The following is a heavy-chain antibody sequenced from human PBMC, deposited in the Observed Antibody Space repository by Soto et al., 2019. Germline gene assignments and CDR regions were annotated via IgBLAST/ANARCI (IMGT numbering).Heavy chain of an antibody. CDR1: GGSISSYY. Sequence: SETLSLTCSVSGGSISSYYWSWIRQPPGKGLEWIGYIYQSRTTNYNPSLKSRVTIAVDTPRNQFSLRLSSVTAADTAVYYCAGGTRSNSGYEPDWDFDLWGRGTLVTVSS. CDR2: IYQSRTT. V-gene: IGHV4-59*01. D-gene: IGHD5-12*01. CDR3: AGGTRSNSGYEPDWDFDL. J-gene: IGHJ2*01.